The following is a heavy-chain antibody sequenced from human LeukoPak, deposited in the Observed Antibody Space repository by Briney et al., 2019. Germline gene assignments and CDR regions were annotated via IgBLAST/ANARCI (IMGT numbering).Heavy chain of an antibody. D-gene: IGHD5-24*01. V-gene: IGHV1-69*13. CDR1: GGTFSSYA. CDR2: IIPIFGTA. Sequence: ASVKVSCKASGGTFSSYAISWVRQAPGQGLEWMGGIIPIFGTANYAQKFQGRVTITADESTSTAYMELSSLRSEDTAVYYCARTKRDGYNYEYFQHWGQGTLVTVSS. J-gene: IGHJ1*01. CDR3: ARTKRDGYNYEYFQH.